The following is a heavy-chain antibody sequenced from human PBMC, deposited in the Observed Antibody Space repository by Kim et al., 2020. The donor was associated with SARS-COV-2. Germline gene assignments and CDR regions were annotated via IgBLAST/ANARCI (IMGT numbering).Heavy chain of an antibody. D-gene: IGHD3-10*01. CDR1: GGSISSSSYY. J-gene: IGHJ4*02. CDR2: IYYSGST. V-gene: IGHV4-39*01. CDR3: ARRLLWFGEPRGFDY. Sequence: SETLSLTCTVSGGSISSSSYYWGWIRQPPGKGLEWIGSIYYSGSTYYNPSLKSRVTISVDTSKNQFSLKLSSVTAADTAVYYCARRLLWFGEPRGFDYWGQGTLVTVSS.